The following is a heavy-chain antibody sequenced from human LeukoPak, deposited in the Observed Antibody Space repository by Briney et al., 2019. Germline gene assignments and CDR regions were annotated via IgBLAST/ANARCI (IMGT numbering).Heavy chain of an antibody. CDR2: MNPNSGNT. V-gene: IGHV1-8*01. CDR1: VYTFTIYD. D-gene: IGHD5-18*01. CDR3: ARIPPKRGYSHGSSY. Sequence: ASVKVSSKASVYTFTIYDINWVRQAPGQGLEWVGWMNPNSGNTGYAQKFQGRVTMTRNTSISTAYMELSSLRSEDTAVYYCARIPPKRGYSHGSSYWGQGTLVTVSS. J-gene: IGHJ4*02.